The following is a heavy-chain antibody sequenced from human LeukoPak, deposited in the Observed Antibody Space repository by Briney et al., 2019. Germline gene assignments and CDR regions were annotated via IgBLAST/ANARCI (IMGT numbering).Heavy chain of an antibody. J-gene: IGHJ4*02. CDR3: ARQGYSSSWSLDY. Sequence: PSETLSLTCTVSGGSISSGSYYWGWIRQPPGKGLEWIGSTYYSGSTYYNPSLESRVTISVDTSKNQFSLKLSSVTAADTAVYYCARQGYSSSWSLDYWGQGTLVTVSS. V-gene: IGHV4-39*01. CDR1: GGSISSGSYY. CDR2: TYYSGST. D-gene: IGHD6-13*01.